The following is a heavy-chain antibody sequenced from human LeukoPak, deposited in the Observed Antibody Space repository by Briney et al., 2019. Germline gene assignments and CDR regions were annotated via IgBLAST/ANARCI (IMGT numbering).Heavy chain of an antibody. CDR1: GYTFTGLGLY. V-gene: IGHV1-2*02. D-gene: IGHD1-1*01. Sequence: ASVKVSCKTSGYTFTGLGLYIHWVRQAPGQGLEWMGWINPRSGGTNYAQKFQGRVTMTRDTSISTAYMELSRLTSNDTAVYYCATDPTTAGTTRFDYWCQGTLVTVSS. CDR2: INPRSGGT. J-gene: IGHJ4*02. CDR3: ATDPTTAGTTRFDY.